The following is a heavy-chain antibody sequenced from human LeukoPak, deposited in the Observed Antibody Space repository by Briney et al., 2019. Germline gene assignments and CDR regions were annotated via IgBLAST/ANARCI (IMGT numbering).Heavy chain of an antibody. D-gene: IGHD6-19*01. J-gene: IGHJ6*03. V-gene: IGHV4-59*11. Sequence: PSETLSLTCTVSGGSISSHYWSWIRQPPGKGLEWIGYIYYSGSTNYNPSLKSRVTISVDTSKNQFSLKLSSVTAADTAVYYCARFRLVDYYYYMDVWGKGTTVTVSS. CDR2: IYYSGST. CDR1: GGSISSHY. CDR3: ARFRLVDYYYYMDV.